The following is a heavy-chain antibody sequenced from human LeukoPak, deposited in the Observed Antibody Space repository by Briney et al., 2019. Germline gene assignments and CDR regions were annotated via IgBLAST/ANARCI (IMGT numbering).Heavy chain of an antibody. CDR3: ARTSTVTYHFDY. CDR1: GGSISSSSSY. V-gene: IGHV4-39*01. J-gene: IGHJ4*02. D-gene: IGHD4-17*01. CDR2: IYYSGST. Sequence: SETLSLTCTVSGGSISSSSSYWGWIRQPPGKGLEWIGSIYYSGSTYYNPSLKSRVTISVDTSKNQFSLKLSSVTAADTAVYYCARTSTVTYHFDYWGQGTLVTVSS.